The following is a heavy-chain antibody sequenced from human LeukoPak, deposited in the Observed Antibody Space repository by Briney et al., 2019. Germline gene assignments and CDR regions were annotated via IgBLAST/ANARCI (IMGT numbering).Heavy chain of an antibody. J-gene: IGHJ2*01. V-gene: IGHV3-48*03. CDR2: IKSGDRSI. Sequence: GGSLRLSCATSGFTFFYYEMNWVRQAPGKGLEWVSYIKSGDRSIYYADSVKGRFTISRDDAKNSLYLQMNSLRAEDTAVYYCARVVGAGYFDLWGRGTLVTVSS. CDR3: ARVVGAGYFDL. D-gene: IGHD1-26*01. CDR1: GFTFFYYE.